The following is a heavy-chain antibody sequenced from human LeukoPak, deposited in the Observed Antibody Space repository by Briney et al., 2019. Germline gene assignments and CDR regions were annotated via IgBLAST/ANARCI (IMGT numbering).Heavy chain of an antibody. CDR2: ISAYNGNR. J-gene: IGHJ5*02. D-gene: IGHD2-15*01. CDR1: VYTFTIYG. V-gene: IGHV1-18*01. Sequence: SVKVFRKASVYTFTIYGISRGRHAPGPRLEWTGWISAYNGNRNYSQKFKGRVTITRDTAMSTAYMKLSSLRFDDTAVYYCARGPLEFCSGGSCYSRRNWFDPWGQGTLVTVSS. CDR3: ARGPLEFCSGGSCYSRRNWFDP.